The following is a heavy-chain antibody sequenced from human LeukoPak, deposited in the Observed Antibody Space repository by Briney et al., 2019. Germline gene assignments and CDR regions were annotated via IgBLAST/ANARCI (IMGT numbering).Heavy chain of an antibody. J-gene: IGHJ6*02. Sequence: ASVKVSCKASGYTFTGYYMHWVRQAPGQGLEWMGSINPNSGGTNYAQKFQGWVTMTRDTSISTAYMELSRLRSDDTAVYYRARDSGGDVVVPAANPYYYYGMDVWGQGTTVTVSS. V-gene: IGHV1-2*04. CDR1: GYTFTGYY. CDR3: ARDSGGDVVVPAANPYYYYGMDV. D-gene: IGHD2-2*01. CDR2: INPNSGGT.